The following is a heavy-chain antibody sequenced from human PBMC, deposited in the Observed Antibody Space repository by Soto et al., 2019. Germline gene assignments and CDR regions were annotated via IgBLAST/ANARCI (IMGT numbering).Heavy chain of an antibody. V-gene: IGHV1-69*01. CDR1: GGAANKYI. J-gene: IGHJ4*02. CDR3: ARVESSGWQIWYYFPY. D-gene: IGHD6-25*01. Sequence: QVQLVQSGAEVKKPGSSVKVSCKASGGAANKYIVNWVRQAPGQGLEWMGGIMPMFNTATYAQNLQGRLTITADESTSTVYMELSRLRSEDTAVYYCARVESSGWQIWYYFPYWGQGTLVTVSS. CDR2: IMPMFNTA.